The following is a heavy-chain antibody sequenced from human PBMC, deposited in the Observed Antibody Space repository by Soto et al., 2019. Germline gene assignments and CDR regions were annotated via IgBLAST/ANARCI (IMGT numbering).Heavy chain of an antibody. CDR1: GFMFSSYT. V-gene: IGHV3-21*01. CDR2: VSFRGDI. D-gene: IGHD2-2*01. J-gene: IGHJ4*02. Sequence: EVQLLESGGGLVQPGGSLRLSCAASGFMFSSYTMNWVRQAPGKGLEWVSSVSFRGDIYYADSLEGRFTISRDDAKNSLYLQMNSLRAEDTAVYYCARGCSSASCYYYWGQGTLVTVSS. CDR3: ARGCSSASCYYY.